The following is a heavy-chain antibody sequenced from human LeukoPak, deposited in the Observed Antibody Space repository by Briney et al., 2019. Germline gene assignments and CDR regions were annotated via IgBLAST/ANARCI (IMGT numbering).Heavy chain of an antibody. CDR1: GFTFSSYG. CDR3: ARTGDYYDSSGYYYSFHYFDY. CDR2: IRYDGSNK. Sequence: GGSLRLSCAASGFTFSSYGMHWDRQAPGKGLEWVAFIRYDGSNKYYADSVKGRFTISRDNSKNTLYLQMNSLRAEDTAVYYCARTGDYYDSSGYYYSFHYFDYWGQGTLVTVSS. V-gene: IGHV3-30*02. J-gene: IGHJ4*02. D-gene: IGHD3-22*01.